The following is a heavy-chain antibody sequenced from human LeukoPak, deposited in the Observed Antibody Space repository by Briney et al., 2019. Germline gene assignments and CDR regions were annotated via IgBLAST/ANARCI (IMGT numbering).Heavy chain of an antibody. J-gene: IGHJ4*02. CDR3: AQYYAARSRSFDF. CDR2: IGSGGDT. D-gene: IGHD3-10*01. Sequence: GGSLRLSCAASGFTFSSYAMTWVRQSPGKGLEWVSVIGSGGDTYYSDSVQGRFTISRDNSKNTLYLQMNSLRADDTAVYYCAQYYAARSRSFDFWGQGTLVTVSS. V-gene: IGHV3-23*01. CDR1: GFTFSSYA.